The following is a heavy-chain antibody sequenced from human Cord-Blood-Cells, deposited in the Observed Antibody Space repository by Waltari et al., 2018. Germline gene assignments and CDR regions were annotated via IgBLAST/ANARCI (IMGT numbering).Heavy chain of an antibody. D-gene: IGHD3-3*01. CDR2: IKQDGSEK. CDR1: GFTFSSYW. V-gene: IGHV3-7*01. CDR3: ARDGAMYYDFWSGYYDY. J-gene: IGHJ4*02. Sequence: SGFTFSSYWMSWVRQAPGKGLEWVANIKQDGSEKYYVDSVKGRFTISRDNAKNSLYLQMNSLRAEDTAVYYCARDGAMYYDFWSGYYDYWGQGTLVTVSS.